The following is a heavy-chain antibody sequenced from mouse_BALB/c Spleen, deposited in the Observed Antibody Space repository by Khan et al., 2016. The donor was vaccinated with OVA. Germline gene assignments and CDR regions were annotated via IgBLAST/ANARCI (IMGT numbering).Heavy chain of an antibody. CDR1: GYTFTSYW. J-gene: IGHJ3*01. Sequence: QVQLQQSGAELARPGASVKLSCKASGYTFTSYWMQWVKQRPGQGLEWIGAIYTGDGDTRYTQKFKGKATLTADKSSSTAYMQLSSLASEDSAVYYCAIGGLYYDYLAYWGQGTLVTVSA. V-gene: IGHV1-87*01. D-gene: IGHD2-4*01. CDR3: AIGGLYYDYLAY. CDR2: IYTGDGDT.